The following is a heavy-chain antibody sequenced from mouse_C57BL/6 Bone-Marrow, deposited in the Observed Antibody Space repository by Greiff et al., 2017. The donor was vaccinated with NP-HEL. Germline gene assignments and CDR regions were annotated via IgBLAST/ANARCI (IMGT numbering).Heavy chain of an antibody. CDR2: ISYDGSN. CDR1: GYSITSGYY. Sequence: EVQRVESGPGLVKPSQSLSLTCSVTGYSITSGYYWNWIRQFPGNKLEWMGYISYDGSNNYNPSLKNRISITRDTSKNQFFLKLNSVTTEDTATYYCARRGYYFDYWGQGTTLTVSS. J-gene: IGHJ2*01. V-gene: IGHV3-6*01. CDR3: ARRGYYFDY.